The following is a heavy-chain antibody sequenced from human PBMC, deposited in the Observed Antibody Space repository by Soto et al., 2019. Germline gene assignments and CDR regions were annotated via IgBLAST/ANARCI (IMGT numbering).Heavy chain of an antibody. CDR1: GFTFSSYS. CDR3: ARDRGLTRG. D-gene: IGHD3-10*01. J-gene: IGHJ4*02. Sequence: GGSLRLSCAASGFTFSSYSMNWVRQAPGKGLEWVSYISSSSSTIYYADSVKGRFTISRDNAKNSLYLQMNSLRAEDTAVYYCARDRGLTRGWGQGTLVTVSS. V-gene: IGHV3-48*01. CDR2: ISSSSSTI.